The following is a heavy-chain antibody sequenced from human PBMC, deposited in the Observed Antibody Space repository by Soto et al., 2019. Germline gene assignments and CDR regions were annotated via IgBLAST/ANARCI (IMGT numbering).Heavy chain of an antibody. J-gene: IGHJ6*01. CDR3: ARAPLHYDILTGYRPYYYYGMDV. D-gene: IGHD3-9*01. CDR2: IIPIFGTA. V-gene: IGHV1-69*13. CDR1: GGTFSSYA. Sequence: SVKVSCKASGGTFSSYAISWVRQAPGQGLEWMGGIIPIFGTANYAQQFQGRVTITADESTSTAYMELSSLRSEDTAVYYCARAPLHYDILTGYRPYYYYGMDVWGQGTTVTV.